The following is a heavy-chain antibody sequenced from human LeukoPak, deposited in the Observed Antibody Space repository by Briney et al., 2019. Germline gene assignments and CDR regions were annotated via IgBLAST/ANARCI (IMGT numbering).Heavy chain of an antibody. CDR2: ISGSGGST. J-gene: IGHJ4*02. Sequence: GGSLRLSCAASGFTFSSYAMSWVRQAPGKGLEWVSLISGSGGSTSYADSVKGRFTISRDNSKNTLYLQMNSLRAEDTAVYYCAKSPGRSGRYFDSWGQGTLVTVSS. V-gene: IGHV3-23*01. D-gene: IGHD1-14*01. CDR1: GFTFSSYA. CDR3: AKSPGRSGRYFDS.